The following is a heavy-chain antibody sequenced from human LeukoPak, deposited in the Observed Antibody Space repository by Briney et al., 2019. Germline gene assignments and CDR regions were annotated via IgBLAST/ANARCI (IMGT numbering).Heavy chain of an antibody. CDR2: ISWNSGSI. D-gene: IGHD2-15*01. J-gene: IGHJ4*02. CDR1: GFTFDDYA. V-gene: IGHV3-9*03. Sequence: GGSLRLSCAASGFTFDDYAMHWVRQAPGKGLEWVSGISWNSGSIGYADSVKGRFTISRDNSKNTLYLQMGSLRAEDMAVYYCASGRSYTRFDYWGQGTLVTVSS. CDR3: ASGRSYTRFDY.